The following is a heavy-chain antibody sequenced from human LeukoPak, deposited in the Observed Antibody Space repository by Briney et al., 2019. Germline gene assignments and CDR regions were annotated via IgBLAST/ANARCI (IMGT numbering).Heavy chain of an antibody. CDR3: ARELSRLELCAFDY. J-gene: IGHJ4*02. D-gene: IGHD1-7*01. CDR2: INPGGSNR. Sequence: PGGSLRLSCAASGITFSNYEMNWVRQAPGKGLEWVSYINPGGSNRFYAGSVRGRFAIYRDDAKKSVYLQMNSLRAEDTAVYYCARELSRLELCAFDYWGQGILVTVSS. CDR1: GITFSNYE. V-gene: IGHV3-48*03.